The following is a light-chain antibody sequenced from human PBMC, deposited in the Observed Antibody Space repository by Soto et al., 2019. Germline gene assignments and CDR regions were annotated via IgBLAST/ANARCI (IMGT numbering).Light chain of an antibody. CDR2: RSS. V-gene: IGKV3-15*01. J-gene: IGKJ4*01. CDR1: HSINDD. Sequence: MTQSPATLSVSPGEIVTLSCRASHSINDDVAWYQQKPGQPPTLGMYRSSARSIGLPARFSGSGSGTEFTLTIRSLQSEDCGTYYGRQYNNWPLSFGGGNKVEI. CDR3: RQYNNWPLS.